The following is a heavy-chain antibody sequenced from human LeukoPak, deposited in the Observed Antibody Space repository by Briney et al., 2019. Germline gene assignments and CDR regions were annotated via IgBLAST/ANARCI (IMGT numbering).Heavy chain of an antibody. CDR1: GFTFSSYA. Sequence: GGSLRLSCAASGFTFSSYAMSWVRQAPGKGLEWVSAISGSGGSTYYADSLKGRFTISRDNSKNTLYLQMNSLRAEDTAVYYCAKAFRYYYDSSGSPNGIYYFDYWGQGTLVTVSS. CDR3: AKAFRYYYDSSGSPNGIYYFDY. CDR2: ISGSGGST. J-gene: IGHJ4*02. V-gene: IGHV3-23*01. D-gene: IGHD3-22*01.